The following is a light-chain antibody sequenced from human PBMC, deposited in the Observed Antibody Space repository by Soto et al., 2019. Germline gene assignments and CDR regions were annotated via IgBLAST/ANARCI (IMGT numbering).Light chain of an antibody. J-gene: IGKJ1*01. Sequence: EVVMTQSPATLSVSPGERATLSCRASQTVSRNLAWYQQRPGQAPRLLIYDISNRATGVPARFSGSGSGPEFTLTISSLQSEDFAVYYCQQYGDSLTWTFGQGTKVDNK. CDR2: DIS. CDR3: QQYGDSLTWT. V-gene: IGKV3-15*01. CDR1: QTVSRN.